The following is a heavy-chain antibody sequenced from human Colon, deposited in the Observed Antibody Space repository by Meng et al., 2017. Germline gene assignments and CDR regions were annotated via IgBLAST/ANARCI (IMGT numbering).Heavy chain of an antibody. Sequence: VQLQQSGPGLGKPSQTLSLTWAISGDSVSSNRALWHWVRQSPSRGLEWLGQTYYRSEWQNHYGVSVKSRITINADTSRNHFSLHLNSVTPEDTAVYYCTTWYGEYWGQGTLVTVSS. CDR3: TTWYGEY. CDR1: GDSVSSNRAL. J-gene: IGHJ4*02. V-gene: IGHV6-1*01. CDR2: TYYRSEWQN. D-gene: IGHD3-10*01.